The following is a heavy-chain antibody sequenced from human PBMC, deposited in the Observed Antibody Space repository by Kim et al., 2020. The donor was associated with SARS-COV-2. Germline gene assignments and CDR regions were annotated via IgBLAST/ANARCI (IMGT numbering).Heavy chain of an antibody. J-gene: IGHJ4*02. CDR3: AKDVIRFHIAAAGDLDY. V-gene: IGHV3-30*18. Sequence: GGSLRLSCAASGFTFSSYGMHWVRQAPGKGLEWVAVISYDGSNKYYADSVKGRFTISRDNSKNTLYLQMNSLRAEDTAVYYCAKDVIRFHIAAAGDLDYWGQGTLVTVSS. CDR1: GFTFSSYG. CDR2: ISYDGSNK. D-gene: IGHD6-13*01.